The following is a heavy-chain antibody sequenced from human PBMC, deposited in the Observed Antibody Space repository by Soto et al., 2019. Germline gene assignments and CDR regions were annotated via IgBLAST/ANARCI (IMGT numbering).Heavy chain of an antibody. D-gene: IGHD3-22*01. CDR3: ARDLSYYYDSSP. V-gene: IGHV3-30-3*01. J-gene: IGHJ3*01. Sequence: QVQLVESGGGVVQPGRSLRLSCAASGFTFSSYATHWVRQAPGKGLEWVAVISYDGSNKYYADSVKGRFTISRDNSKNTLYLQMNSLRAEDTAVYYCARDLSYYYDSSPWGQGTMVTVSS. CDR2: ISYDGSNK. CDR1: GFTFSSYA.